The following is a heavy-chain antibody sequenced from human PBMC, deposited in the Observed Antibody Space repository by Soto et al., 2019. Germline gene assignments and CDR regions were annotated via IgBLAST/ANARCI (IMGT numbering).Heavy chain of an antibody. J-gene: IGHJ4*02. CDR3: ARRGPGTYFDY. V-gene: IGHV3-23*01. CDR2: VSGSGGST. Sequence: EVQLLESGGGLVQPGGSLRLSCAASGFTFSSYAMRWVRQAPGKGLEWVSAVSGSGGSTYYADSVKGRFTIARDNSKNTLYLQMNSLRAEDTAVYYCARRGPGTYFDYWGQGTLVTVSS. D-gene: IGHD6-13*01. CDR1: GFTFSSYA.